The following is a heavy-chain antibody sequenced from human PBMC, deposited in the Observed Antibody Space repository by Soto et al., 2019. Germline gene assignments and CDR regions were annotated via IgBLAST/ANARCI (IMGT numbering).Heavy chain of an antibody. CDR1: GYTFTSYD. V-gene: IGHV1-8*01. D-gene: IGHD3-3*01. CDR3: ARASFTYYDFWSGYFALYYYYYYGMDV. Sequence: GASVKVSCKASGYTFTSYDINWVRQATGQGLEWMGWMNPNSGNTGYAQKFQGRVTMTRDTSISTAYMELSSLRSEDTAVYYCARASFTYYDFWSGYFALYYYYYYGMDVWGQGPTVTVYS. CDR2: MNPNSGNT. J-gene: IGHJ6*02.